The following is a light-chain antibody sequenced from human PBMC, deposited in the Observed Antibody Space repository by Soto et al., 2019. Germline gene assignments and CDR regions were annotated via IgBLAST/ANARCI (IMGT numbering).Light chain of an antibody. V-gene: IGKV1-5*03. CDR1: QSISSW. CDR2: KAS. J-gene: IGKJ1*01. CDR3: QQYNSYSPWT. Sequence: DIQLTQSPAFRSASVGDRVTITCRASQSISSWLAWYQQKPGKAPKLLIYKASSLESGVPSRFSGSGSGTEFTLTISSLQPDDFATYYCQQYNSYSPWTFGQGTKVDIK.